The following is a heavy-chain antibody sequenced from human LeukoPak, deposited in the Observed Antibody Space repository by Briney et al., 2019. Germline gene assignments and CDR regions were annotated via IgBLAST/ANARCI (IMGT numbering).Heavy chain of an antibody. CDR2: IYTSGST. D-gene: IGHD5-24*01. Sequence: SETLSLTCIVSGGSISSGSYYWSWIRQPAGKGLEWIGRIYTSGSTNYNPSLKSRVTISVDTSKNQFSLKLSSVTAADTAVYYCAREGGDGYNLYYFDYWGQGTLVTVSS. J-gene: IGHJ4*02. CDR1: GGSISSGSYY. V-gene: IGHV4-61*02. CDR3: AREGGDGYNLYYFDY.